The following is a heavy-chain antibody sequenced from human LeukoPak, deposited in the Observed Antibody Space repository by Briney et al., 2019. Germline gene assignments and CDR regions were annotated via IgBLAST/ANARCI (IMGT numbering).Heavy chain of an antibody. J-gene: IGHJ4*02. D-gene: IGHD3-22*01. Sequence: GGSLRLSCAASGFTFSSYAMSWVRQAPGEGLEWVSAISGSGGSTYYADSVKGRFTISRDNSKNTLYLQMNSLRAEDTAVYYCLYHDSGVTSPLESYWGQGILGTVST. CDR3: LYHDSGVTSPLESY. CDR1: GFTFSSYA. V-gene: IGHV3-23*01. CDR2: ISGSGGST.